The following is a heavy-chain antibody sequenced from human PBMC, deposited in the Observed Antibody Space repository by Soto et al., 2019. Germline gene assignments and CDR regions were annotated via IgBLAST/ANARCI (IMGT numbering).Heavy chain of an antibody. J-gene: IGHJ4*01. CDR3: VRYGVAASY. D-gene: IGHD2-8*01. CDR1: GYTFTTHN. CDR2: MNPNSGTT. Sequence: GASVKVFCKASGYTFTTHNINWVRQATGQGLEWMGWMNPNSGTTGYAQKFQDRITLTRDTSKTTAYMELSSLTSDDTAVYFCVRYGVAASYWGQGTQVTVSS. V-gene: IGHV1-8*02.